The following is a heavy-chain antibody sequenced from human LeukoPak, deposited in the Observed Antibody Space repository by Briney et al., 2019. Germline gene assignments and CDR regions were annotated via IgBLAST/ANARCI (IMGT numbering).Heavy chain of an antibody. J-gene: IGHJ4*02. CDR3: GKTTVGYSSGRYPGWPIDY. CDR1: GFTFNSYA. V-gene: IGHV3-23*01. CDR2: VFGCGGSA. Sequence: GGSLRLSCVASGFTFNSYAMYWVRQAPGKGLEWVAGVFGCGGSAHYTDSVEGRFTIFRDNSKNTVYLQMSSLRAEDTAVYYCGKTTVGYSSGRYPGWPIDYWGQGTLVTVSS. D-gene: IGHD6-19*01.